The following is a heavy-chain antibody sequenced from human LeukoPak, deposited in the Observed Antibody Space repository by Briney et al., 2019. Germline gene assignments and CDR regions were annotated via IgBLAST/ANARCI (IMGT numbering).Heavy chain of an antibody. CDR2: IRNKAYGGTT. J-gene: IGHJ4*02. Sequence: GGSLRLSCTASGFTFGDYAITWVRQAPGKGLEWVGLIRNKAYGGTTENAASVQGRFIISRDDSKSIAYLQMNTLKNEDTAVYYCTRDPGGTYSGYNFLDYWGQGTLVTVSS. CDR3: TRDPGGTYSGYNFLDY. CDR1: GFTFGDYA. D-gene: IGHD5-12*01. V-gene: IGHV3-49*04.